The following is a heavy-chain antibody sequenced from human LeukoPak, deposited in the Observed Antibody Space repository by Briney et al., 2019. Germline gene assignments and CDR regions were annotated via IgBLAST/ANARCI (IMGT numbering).Heavy chain of an antibody. V-gene: IGHV3-30*02. CDR1: GFTFSSYG. D-gene: IGHD6-19*01. CDR2: IQYHGRDK. Sequence: QSGGSLRLSCAASGFTFSSYGMHWVRQAPGKGLEWVAFIQYHGRDKYYADSVKGRFTISRDNSKNTLYMEVNSLRAEDTAVYYCAREGGRTVAGTFDNWGQGTLVTVSS. J-gene: IGHJ4*02. CDR3: AREGGRTVAGTFDN.